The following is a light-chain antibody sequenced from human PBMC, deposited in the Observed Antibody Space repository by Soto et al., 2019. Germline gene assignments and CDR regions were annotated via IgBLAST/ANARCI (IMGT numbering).Light chain of an antibody. V-gene: IGKV1-5*03. Sequence: DIQMTQSPSTLSASVGDRVTITCRASPSISNWLAWYQQRPGKAPKLLIYKASSLEGGVPSRFSGSGSGTEFTLTNSSLQPDDFATYYCQQYNTYSRTFGQRTKVEIK. CDR1: PSISNW. CDR2: KAS. CDR3: QQYNTYSRT. J-gene: IGKJ1*01.